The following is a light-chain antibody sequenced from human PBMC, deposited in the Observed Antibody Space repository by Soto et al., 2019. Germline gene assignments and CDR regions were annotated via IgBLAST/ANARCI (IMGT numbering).Light chain of an antibody. V-gene: IGKV3-15*01. J-gene: IGKJ1*01. CDR3: QQYNNWPPWT. Sequence: EIVMTQSPATLSVSPGERATLSCRASQSVSSNLAWYQQKPGQAPRLLIYDASIRATGLPARFSASGSGTEFTLTISSLQSEDFAVYYCQQYNNWPPWTFGQGTKVDIK. CDR2: DAS. CDR1: QSVSSN.